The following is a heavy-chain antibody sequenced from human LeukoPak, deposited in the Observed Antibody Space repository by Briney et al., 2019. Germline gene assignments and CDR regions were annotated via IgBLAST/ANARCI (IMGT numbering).Heavy chain of an antibody. J-gene: IGHJ3*02. CDR3: ARTATPIAAAGIVGAFDI. Sequence: PSETLSLTCTVSGGSISSYYWSWIRQPPGKGLEWIGYIHYSGSTNYNPSLKSRVTISVDTSKNQFSLKLSSVTAADTAVYYCARTATPIAAAGIVGAFDIWGPGTMVTVSS. D-gene: IGHD6-13*01. CDR2: IHYSGST. V-gene: IGHV4-59*12. CDR1: GGSISSYY.